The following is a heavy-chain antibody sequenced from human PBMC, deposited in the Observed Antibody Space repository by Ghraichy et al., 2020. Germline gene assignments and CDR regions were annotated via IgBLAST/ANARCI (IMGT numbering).Heavy chain of an antibody. V-gene: IGHV3-30-3*01. CDR2: ISYDGSNK. Sequence: GGYLRLSCAASGFTFSSYAMHWVRQAPGKGLEWVAVISYDGSNKYYADSVKGRFTISRDNSKNTLYLQMNSLRAEDTAVYYCARDQNSSGWHIYYYYYGMDVWGQGTTVTVSS. CDR3: ARDQNSSGWHIYYYYYGMDV. J-gene: IGHJ6*02. CDR1: GFTFSSYA. D-gene: IGHD6-19*01.